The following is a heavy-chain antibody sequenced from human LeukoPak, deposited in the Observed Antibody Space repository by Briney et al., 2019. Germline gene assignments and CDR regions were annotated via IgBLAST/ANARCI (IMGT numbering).Heavy chain of an antibody. V-gene: IGHV1-2*02. CDR1: GYTFSGYY. Sequence: ASVKVSCKASGYTFSGYYMHWVRQAPGQGLEWMGWINSNSGDPNYAQKFQGRVTLTRDTSISIAYMELSRLRSDDTAVYYCAREKGGNSGFDYWGRGTLVTVSS. J-gene: IGHJ4*02. CDR2: INSNSGDP. D-gene: IGHD4-23*01. CDR3: AREKGGNSGFDY.